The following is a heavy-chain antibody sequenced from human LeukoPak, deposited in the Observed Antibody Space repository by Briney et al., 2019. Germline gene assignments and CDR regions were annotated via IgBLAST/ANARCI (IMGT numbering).Heavy chain of an antibody. CDR3: ARDHLVVQAAYNWFDP. J-gene: IGHJ5*02. V-gene: IGHV4/OR15-8*02. D-gene: IGHD2-2*01. CDR2: HYHSRNH. Sequence: SETPFLTCAVSGGFISSSNWWMWVRQPPGKGREGIGKHYHSRNHNHTPSLQSRITITIDKSKTQFSLKLSSVTAADAAVYYCARDHLVVQAAYNWFDPWGQGTLVTVSS. CDR1: GGFISSSNW.